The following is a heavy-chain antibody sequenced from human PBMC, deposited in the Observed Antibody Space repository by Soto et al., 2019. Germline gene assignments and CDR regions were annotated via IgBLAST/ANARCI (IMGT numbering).Heavy chain of an antibody. D-gene: IGHD2-21*02. J-gene: IGHJ4*02. Sequence: QVQLVQSGAEVKKPGASVKVSCKPSGYTLNTYYLHWVRQAPGQGLEWMGIIHPSGGGSTYAQKFGGRVTXPXXXSXXTVFMELSSLRSADTAVYYCARGGHIAVVTASFDYWGQGTLVTVSS. CDR2: IHPSGGGS. CDR1: GYTLNTYY. V-gene: IGHV1-46*02. CDR3: ARGGHIAVVTASFDY.